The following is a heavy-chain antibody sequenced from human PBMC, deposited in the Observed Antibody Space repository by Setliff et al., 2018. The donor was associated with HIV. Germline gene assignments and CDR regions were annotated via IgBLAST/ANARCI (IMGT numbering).Heavy chain of an antibody. J-gene: IGHJ3*02. CDR1: GDSIRSYY. D-gene: IGHD3-22*01. V-gene: IGHV4-4*07. CDR3: AREDRGSRGYYQPPGIAFDI. CDR2: IYTSGFT. Sequence: LSLTCTVSGDSIRSYYWSWSRQPAGKGLEWIGRIYTSGFTSYNPSLKSRVTMSVDTSKNQFSLKLSSVTAADTAVYYCAREDRGSRGYYQPPGIAFDIWGQGTMVTVSS.